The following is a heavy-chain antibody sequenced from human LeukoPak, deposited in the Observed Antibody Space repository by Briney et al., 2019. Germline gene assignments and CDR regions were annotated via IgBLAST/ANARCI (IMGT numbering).Heavy chain of an antibody. CDR1: GFTFSNYW. J-gene: IGHJ4*02. CDR3: ARSYNSRSLFES. Sequence: PGGFLRLSCAASGFTFSNYWMNWVRQSPGKGLQWVANIKQDASEREYVDSVKGRFTISRDNAKNSVSQQMNSLRDEDTAVYYCARSYNSRSLFESWGQGTLVTVSS. V-gene: IGHV3-7*01. D-gene: IGHD3-10*01. CDR2: IKQDASER.